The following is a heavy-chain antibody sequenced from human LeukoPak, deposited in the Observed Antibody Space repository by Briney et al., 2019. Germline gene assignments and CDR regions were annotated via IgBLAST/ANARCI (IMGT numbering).Heavy chain of an antibody. CDR3: AKDTNPGIAAAGKVDY. J-gene: IGHJ4*02. Sequence: GGSLRLSCAASGFTFDDYAIHWVRQVPGKGLEWVSGISWNSGTIGYEVSVKGRFTISRDNAKNSLYLQMNSLRAEDMALYYCAKDTNPGIAAAGKVDYWGQGTLVTVSS. D-gene: IGHD6-13*01. V-gene: IGHV3-9*03. CDR1: GFTFDDYA. CDR2: ISWNSGTI.